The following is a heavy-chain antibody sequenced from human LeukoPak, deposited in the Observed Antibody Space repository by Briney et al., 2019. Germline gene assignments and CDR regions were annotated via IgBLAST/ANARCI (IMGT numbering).Heavy chain of an antibody. V-gene: IGHV3-49*03. CDR1: GFTFGDYA. CDR2: IRSKAYGGTT. Sequence: GGSLRLSCTASGFTFGDYAMSWFRQAPGKGLEWVGFIRSKAYGGTTEYAASVKGRFTISRDDSKSIAYLRMNSLKTEDTAVYYCTRVIVVVTAKHFDYWGQGTLVTVSS. CDR3: TRVIVVVTAKHFDY. D-gene: IGHD2-21*02. J-gene: IGHJ4*02.